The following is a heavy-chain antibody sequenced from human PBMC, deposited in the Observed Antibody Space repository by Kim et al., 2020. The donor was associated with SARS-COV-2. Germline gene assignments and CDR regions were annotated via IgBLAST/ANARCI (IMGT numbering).Heavy chain of an antibody. CDR3: ARGEGYCSSTSCYMPGDY. CDR1: GGTFSSYA. Sequence: SVKVSCKASGGTFSSYAISWVRQAPGQGLEWMGGIIPIFGTANYAQKFQGRVTITADESTSTAYMELSSLRSEDTAVYYCARGEGYCSSTSCYMPGDYWGQGTLVTVSS. V-gene: IGHV1-69*13. CDR2: IIPIFGTA. J-gene: IGHJ4*02. D-gene: IGHD2-2*01.